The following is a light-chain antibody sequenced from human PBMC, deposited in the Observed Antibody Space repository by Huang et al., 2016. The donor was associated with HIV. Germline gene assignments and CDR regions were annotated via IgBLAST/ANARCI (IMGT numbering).Light chain of an antibody. J-gene: IGKJ4*02. CDR2: DAS. CDR3: QQRNDWFS. CDR1: QTVRTH. Sequence: EIVLTQSPDTLSLSPGEGATLSCRASQTVRTHLAWYQQKPGQAPRLLILDASKRATGVPTRFSGSGSGTDFTLTISSLEPEDFAVYYCQQRNDWFSFGRGTKVEIK. V-gene: IGKV3-11*01.